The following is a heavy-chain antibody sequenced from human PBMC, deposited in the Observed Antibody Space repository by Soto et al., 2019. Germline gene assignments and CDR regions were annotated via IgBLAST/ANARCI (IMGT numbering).Heavy chain of an antibody. CDR1: GYTFTSYG. D-gene: IGHD2-15*01. J-gene: IGHJ4*02. V-gene: IGHV1-18*04. CDR2: ISAYNGNT. Sequence: QVQLVQSGAEVKKPGASVKVSCKASGYTFTSYGISWVRQAPGQGLEWMGWISAYNGNTNYAQKLQGRVTMTTDTSTSTAYMELRSLRSDDTAVYYCARGPNVRYCSGGSCYSPWGYWGQGTLVTVSS. CDR3: ARGPNVRYCSGGSCYSPWGY.